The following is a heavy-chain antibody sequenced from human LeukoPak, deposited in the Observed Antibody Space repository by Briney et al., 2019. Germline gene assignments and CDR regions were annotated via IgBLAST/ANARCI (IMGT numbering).Heavy chain of an antibody. CDR2: ISGDGGST. J-gene: IGHJ4*02. D-gene: IGHD1-26*01. CDR1: GFTFDDYA. CDR3: AKDRRSGSYRDLEGYFDY. Sequence: GGSLRLSCAASGFTFDDYAMHCVRHAPGKGLEWVSLISGDGGSTYYADSVKGRFTISRDNTKNSLYLQMNSLRTEDTALYYCAKDRRSGSYRDLEGYFDYWGQGTLVSVSS. V-gene: IGHV3-43*02.